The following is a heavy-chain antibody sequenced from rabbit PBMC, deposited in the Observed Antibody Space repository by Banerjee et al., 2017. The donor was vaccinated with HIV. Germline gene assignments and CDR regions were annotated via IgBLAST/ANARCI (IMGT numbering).Heavy chain of an antibody. CDR3: ARGYTGYGYAYFSL. Sequence: QEQLEESGGDLVKPEGSLTLTCTASGFDLSGYYYICWVRQAPEKGLELIACIYTGTSGSTWYANWVNGRFTITRSTSLNTVDLKMTSLTAADTATYFCARGYTGYGYAYFSLWGPGTLVTVS. J-gene: IGHJ4*01. CDR1: GFDLSGYYY. V-gene: IGHV1S43*01. CDR2: IYTGTSGST. D-gene: IGHD6-1*01.